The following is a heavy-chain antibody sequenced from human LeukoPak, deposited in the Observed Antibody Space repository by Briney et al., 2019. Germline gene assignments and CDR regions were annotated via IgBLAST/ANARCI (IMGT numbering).Heavy chain of an antibody. V-gene: IGHV4-59*01. CDR2: IYYSGST. CDR1: GGSISSYY. Sequence: SETLSLTCTVSGGSISSYYWSWIRQPPGKGLEWIGYIYYSGSTNYNPSLKSRVTISVDTSKNQFSLKLRSVTAADTAVYYCAREGGSGYSDYWGQGTLVTVSS. J-gene: IGHJ4*02. D-gene: IGHD3-3*01. CDR3: AREGGSGYSDY.